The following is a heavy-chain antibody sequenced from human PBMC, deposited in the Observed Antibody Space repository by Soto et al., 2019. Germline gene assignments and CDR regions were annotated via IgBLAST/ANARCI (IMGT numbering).Heavy chain of an antibody. CDR1: GYTFTSYD. J-gene: IGHJ4*02. Sequence: QVQLVQSGAEVKKPGASVKVSCKASGYTFTSYDINWVRQATGQGLEWMGWMNPNSGNTGYPQKFQGRVTMTRNTAISTAYMGLSSLRSEDTAVYYCARGSLVITSGGVDYWGQGTLVTVSS. CDR3: ARGSLVITSGGVDY. CDR2: MNPNSGNT. V-gene: IGHV1-8*01. D-gene: IGHD3-16*01.